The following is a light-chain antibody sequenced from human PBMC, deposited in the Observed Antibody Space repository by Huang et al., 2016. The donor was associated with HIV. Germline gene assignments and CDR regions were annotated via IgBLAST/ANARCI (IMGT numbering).Light chain of an antibody. V-gene: IGKV1-39*01. Sequence: DIQMTQSPFFLSASVGDRVTFPCRASQSISSYLNWYQHKPGKAPELLIYAASNLQSGAPSRFSGSGSGTDFTLTIVSLQPADFATYYCQQTYITPYTFGQGTKLEIK. CDR3: QQTYITPYT. CDR1: QSISSY. J-gene: IGKJ2*01. CDR2: AAS.